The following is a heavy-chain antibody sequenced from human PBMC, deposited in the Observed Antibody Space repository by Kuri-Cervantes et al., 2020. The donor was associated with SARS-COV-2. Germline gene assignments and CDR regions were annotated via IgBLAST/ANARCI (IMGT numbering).Heavy chain of an antibody. CDR1: GFTFGDYA. D-gene: IGHD3-10*01. CDR2: IRSKAYGGTT. Sequence: GGSLRLSCTASGFTFGDYAMSWVRQAPGKGLEWVGFIRSKAYGGTTEYAASVKGRFTISRDDSKSIAYLQMNSLKTEDTAVYYCTRVEVLLWSGELTALDYWGQGTLVTVSS. J-gene: IGHJ4*02. CDR3: TRVEVLLWSGELTALDY. V-gene: IGHV3-49*04.